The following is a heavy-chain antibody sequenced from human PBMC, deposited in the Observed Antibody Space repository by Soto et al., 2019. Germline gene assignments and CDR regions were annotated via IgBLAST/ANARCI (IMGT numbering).Heavy chain of an antibody. V-gene: IGHV1-69*10. J-gene: IGHJ4*02. CDR1: GGTFSSYA. CDR2: IIPILGTA. CDR3: VILTMINYATAAFED. D-gene: IGHD3-16*01. Sequence: AASVKVSCKASGGTFSSYAISWVRQAPGQGLEWMGGIIPILGTANYAQKFQGRVTITEDRSTDTAYMELSDLTSEDTAVYYCVILTMINYATAAFEDWGQGTLVTVSS.